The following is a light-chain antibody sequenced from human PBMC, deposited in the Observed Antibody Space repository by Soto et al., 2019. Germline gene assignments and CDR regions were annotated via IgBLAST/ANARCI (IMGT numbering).Light chain of an antibody. CDR1: QTCTRW. V-gene: IGKV1-5*01. Sequence: DIQMTQSPSTLPASVGDRVTITCRASQTCTRWLAWYQQKPGKAPKLPIYDPSTLQSGVHPRFSGSGSGTEFTLTISSLLPGDFATYYYQLYDSYTLTFGQGTRVEI. CDR3: QLYDSYTLT. CDR2: DPS. J-gene: IGKJ1*01.